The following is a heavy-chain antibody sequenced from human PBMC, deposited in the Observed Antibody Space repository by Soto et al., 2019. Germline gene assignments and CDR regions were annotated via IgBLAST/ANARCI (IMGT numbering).Heavy chain of an antibody. CDR1: GYTFTVYY. Sequence: ASVKVSCKASGYTFTVYYMHWVRQAPGQGLEWMGWINPKSGGTMYPQKFQGRLTITKDTSKNQVVLTMTNMDPVDTATYYCAHLYSSSWVFDYWGQGTLVTVSS. CDR2: INPKSGGT. D-gene: IGHD6-13*01. CDR3: AHLYSSSWVFDY. V-gene: IGHV1-2*02. J-gene: IGHJ4*02.